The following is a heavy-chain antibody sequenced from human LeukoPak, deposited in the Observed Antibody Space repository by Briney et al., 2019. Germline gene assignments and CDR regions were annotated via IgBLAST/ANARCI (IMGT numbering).Heavy chain of an antibody. CDR3: AKIVAVLAMAYAFDI. Sequence: SETLSLTCTVSGGSISSSSYYWGWVRQPPGMGLEWIGHIYYSGNTYYNPSHKSRVTISVDTSKNQFSLRLSSVTAADTAVYYCAKIVAVLAMAYAFDIWGQGTMVTVSS. D-gene: IGHD2-2*01. CDR2: IYYSGNT. V-gene: IGHV4-39*01. J-gene: IGHJ3*02. CDR1: GGSISSSSYY.